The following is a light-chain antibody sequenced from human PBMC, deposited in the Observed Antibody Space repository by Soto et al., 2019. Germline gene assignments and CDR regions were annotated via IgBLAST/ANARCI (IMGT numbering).Light chain of an antibody. J-gene: IGLJ1*01. V-gene: IGLV2-8*01. CDR1: SSDIGDYNY. Sequence: QSALTQPPSASGSPGQSVTISCSGTSSDIGDYNYVSWYQQHPGKAPKLMIYEVSKRPSGVPDRFSGSKSGNTASLTVSGLLAEDEADYYCSSYAGSDNYVFGTGTKLTVL. CDR3: SSYAGSDNYV. CDR2: EVS.